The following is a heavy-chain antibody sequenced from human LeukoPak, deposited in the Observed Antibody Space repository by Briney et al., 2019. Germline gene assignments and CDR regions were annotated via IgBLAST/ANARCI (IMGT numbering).Heavy chain of an antibody. CDR3: TRLFSESSSWALDY. J-gene: IGHJ4*02. D-gene: IGHD6-13*01. V-gene: IGHV3-49*04. Sequence: PGGSLRLSCTASGFSFGDYAMSWVRQAPGKGLEWVGFIRSKLYGCTTQYAASVKGRFTISRDDSKSIAYLQMNSLKTEDTAVYYCTRLFSESSSWALDYWGQGSLVTVSS. CDR1: GFSFGDYA. CDR2: IRSKLYGCTT.